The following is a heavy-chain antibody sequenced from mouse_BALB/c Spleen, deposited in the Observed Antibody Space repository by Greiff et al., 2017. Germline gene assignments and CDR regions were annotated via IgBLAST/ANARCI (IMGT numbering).Heavy chain of an antibody. CDR1: GYAFSSYW. CDR2: IYPGDGDT. V-gene: IGHV1-80*01. J-gene: IGHJ4*01. D-gene: IGHD1-1*01. Sequence: QVHVKQSGAELVRPGSSVKISCKASGYAFSSYWMNWVKQRPGQGLEWIGQIYPGDGDTNYNGKFKGKATLTADKSSSTAYMQLSSLTSEDSAVYFCASSTVPPMDYWGQGTSVTVSS. CDR3: ASSTVPPMDY.